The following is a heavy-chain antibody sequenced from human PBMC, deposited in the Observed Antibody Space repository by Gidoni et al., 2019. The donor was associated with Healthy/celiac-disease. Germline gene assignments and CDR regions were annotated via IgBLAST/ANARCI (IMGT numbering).Heavy chain of an antibody. V-gene: IGHV1-18*01. D-gene: IGHD3-10*01. CDR3: ARDYYGSGSYPWDYYYYYGMDV. CDR2: ISAYNGNT. J-gene: IGHJ6*02. Sequence: QVQLVQSGAAVKKPGASVKVSCKASGYTFTSYGISWVRQAPGQGLEWMGWISAYNGNTNYSQKLQGRVTMTTDTSTSTAYMELRSRRSDDTAVYYCARDYYGSGSYPWDYYYYYGMDVWGQGTTVTVSS. CDR1: GYTFTSYG.